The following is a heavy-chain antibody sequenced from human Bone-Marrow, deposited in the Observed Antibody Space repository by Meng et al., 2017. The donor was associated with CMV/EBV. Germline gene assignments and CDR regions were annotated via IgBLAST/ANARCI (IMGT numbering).Heavy chain of an antibody. CDR1: GGTFSSYA. J-gene: IGHJ6*02. Sequence: SVKVSCKASGGTFSSYAISWVRQAPGQGLEWMGGIIPILGIANYAQKFQGRVTITADKSTSTAYMELSSLRSEDTAVYYCARGVVVPAAMYLPHYYYGMDAWGQGTTVTVSS. V-gene: IGHV1-69*10. CDR3: ARGVVVPAAMYLPHYYYGMDA. D-gene: IGHD2-2*01. CDR2: IIPILGIA.